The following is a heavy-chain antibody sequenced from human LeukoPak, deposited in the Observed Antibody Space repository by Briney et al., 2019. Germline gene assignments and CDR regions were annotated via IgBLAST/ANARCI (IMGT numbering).Heavy chain of an antibody. CDR2: ISSSSTI. Sequence: GGSLRLSCAASGFTFSSYSMNWVRQAPGKGLEWVSYISSSSTIYYADSVKGRFTISRDNSKNSQYLQMNSQRAEDTAVGYGLRGTNYDFLSGDYFDYWGQGTLVTVSS. D-gene: IGHD3-3*01. V-gene: IGHV3-48*01. CDR1: GFTFSSYS. J-gene: IGHJ4*02. CDR3: LRGTNYDFLSGDYFDY.